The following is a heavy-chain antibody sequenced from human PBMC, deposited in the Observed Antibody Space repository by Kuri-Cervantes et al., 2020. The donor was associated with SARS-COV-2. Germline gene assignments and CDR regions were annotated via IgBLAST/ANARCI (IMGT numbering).Heavy chain of an antibody. J-gene: IGHJ3*02. CDR3: AKVDYCSGGSCYPGGAFDI. CDR1: GFTFSSYG. Sequence: GESLKISCAASGFTFSSYGMYWVRQAPGKGLEWVAFIRYDGSNKYYADSVKGRFTISRDNSKNTLYLQMNSLRAEDTAVYYCAKVDYCSGGSCYPGGAFDIWGQGTMVTVSS. CDR2: IRYDGSNK. V-gene: IGHV3-30*02. D-gene: IGHD2-15*01.